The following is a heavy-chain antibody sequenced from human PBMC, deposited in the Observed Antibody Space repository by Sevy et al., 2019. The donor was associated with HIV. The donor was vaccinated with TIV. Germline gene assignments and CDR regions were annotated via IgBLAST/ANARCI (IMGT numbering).Heavy chain of an antibody. D-gene: IGHD6-19*01. CDR1: GGSISRSSYY. CDR3: ATPRGSDWYEGTGGYFDL. CDR2: IYSTGST. J-gene: IGHJ2*01. V-gene: IGHV4-39*01. Sequence: SETLSLTCTVSGGSISRSSYYWGWIRQPPGKGLEWIGSIYSTGSTSYNPSLKSRVTLSADTSKNQFSLKLDSVTAADTAVYYCATPRGSDWYEGTGGYFDLWGRGALVTVSS.